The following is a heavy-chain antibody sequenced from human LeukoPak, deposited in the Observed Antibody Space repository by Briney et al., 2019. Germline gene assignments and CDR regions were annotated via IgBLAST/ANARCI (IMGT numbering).Heavy chain of an antibody. CDR2: INHSGST. CDR1: GGSFSGYY. D-gene: IGHD6-6*01. Sequence: PSETLSLTCAVYGGSFSGYYWSWIRQPPGKGLEWIGEINHSGSTNYNPSLKSRVTISVDTSKNQFSLKLSSVTAADTAVYYCARGWDIAARPLDYWGRGTLVAVSS. V-gene: IGHV4-34*01. J-gene: IGHJ4*02. CDR3: ARGWDIAARPLDY.